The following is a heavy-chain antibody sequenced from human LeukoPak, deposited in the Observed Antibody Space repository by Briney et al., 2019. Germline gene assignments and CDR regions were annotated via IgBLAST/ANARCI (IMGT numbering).Heavy chain of an antibody. Sequence: ETLSLTCTVSGGSISSSSYYWGWIRQPPGKGLEWVSAISGSGGSTYYADSVKGRFTISRDNSKNTLYLQMNSLRAEDTAVYYCASPALIVVGNDAFDIWGQGTMVTVSS. D-gene: IGHD3-22*01. CDR1: GGSISSSSYY. V-gene: IGHV3-23*01. CDR2: ISGSGGST. J-gene: IGHJ3*02. CDR3: ASPALIVVGNDAFDI.